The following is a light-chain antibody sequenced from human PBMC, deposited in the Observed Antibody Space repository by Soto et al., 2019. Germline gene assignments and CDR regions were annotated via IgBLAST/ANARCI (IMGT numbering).Light chain of an antibody. V-gene: IGLV2-14*01. CDR1: SSDVGGYNY. CDR2: EVS. Sequence: QSALTQPASVSGSPGQSITISCTGTSSDVGGYNYVSWYQQHPGKAPKLMIYEVSNRPSGVSNRFSGSKFGNTASLTISGLQSEDEGDYYCSSYTSTSRVFGGGTKLTVL. CDR3: SSYTSTSRV. J-gene: IGLJ3*02.